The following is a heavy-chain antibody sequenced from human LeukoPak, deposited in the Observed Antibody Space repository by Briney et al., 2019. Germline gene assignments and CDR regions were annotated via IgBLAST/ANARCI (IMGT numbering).Heavy chain of an antibody. V-gene: IGHV3-7*01. J-gene: IGHJ6*03. CDR3: ARDRVYDFWSGYWTDYYYYYMDV. CDR2: IKQDGSEK. Sequence: GGSLRLSCAASGFTFSSYWMSWVRQAPGKGLEWVANIKQDGSEKYYVDCVKGRFTISRDNAKNSLYLQMNSLRAEDTAVYYCARDRVYDFWSGYWTDYYYYYMDVWGKGTTVTVSS. D-gene: IGHD3-3*01. CDR1: GFTFSSYW.